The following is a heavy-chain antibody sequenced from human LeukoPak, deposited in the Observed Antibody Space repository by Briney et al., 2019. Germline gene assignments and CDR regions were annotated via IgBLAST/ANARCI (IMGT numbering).Heavy chain of an antibody. CDR3: AREVGVYGYNY. Sequence: SETLSLTCAVYGGSFTGYYRSWIRQPPGKGLEWIGEINHSGSTNYNPSLKSGVTISVDTSNNQFSLKLSSVTAADTAVYYCAREVGVYGYNYWGQGTLVTVPS. J-gene: IGHJ4*02. D-gene: IGHD5/OR15-5a*01. CDR1: GGSFTGYY. V-gene: IGHV4-34*01. CDR2: INHSGST.